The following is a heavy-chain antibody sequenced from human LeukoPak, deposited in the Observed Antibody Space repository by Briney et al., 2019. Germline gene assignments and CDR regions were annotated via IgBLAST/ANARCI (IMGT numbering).Heavy chain of an antibody. J-gene: IGHJ3*02. CDR2: ISGSGGST. D-gene: IGHD6-19*01. V-gene: IGHV3-23*01. Sequence: PGGSLRLSCAASGFTFSSYAMSWVRQAPGKGLEWVSGISGSGGSTYYGDSVKGRFTISRDNSKNTLYLQASSLKGEDTALYYCAKSRSGWYAFDIWGRGQWSPSLQ. CDR3: AKSRSGWYAFDI. CDR1: GFTFSSYA.